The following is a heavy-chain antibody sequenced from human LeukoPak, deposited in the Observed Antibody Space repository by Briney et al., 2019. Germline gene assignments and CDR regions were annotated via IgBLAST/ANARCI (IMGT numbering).Heavy chain of an antibody. V-gene: IGHV4-34*01. CDR1: GGSFSGYY. Sequence: SETLSLTCAVYGGSFSGYYWSWIRQPPGKGLEWIGVINHSGSTNYNPSLKSRVTISVDTSKNQFSLKLSSVTAADTAVYYCARGYGSGSSYYYYGMDVWGQGTTVTVSS. CDR2: INHSGST. D-gene: IGHD3-10*01. CDR3: ARGYGSGSSYYYYGMDV. J-gene: IGHJ6*02.